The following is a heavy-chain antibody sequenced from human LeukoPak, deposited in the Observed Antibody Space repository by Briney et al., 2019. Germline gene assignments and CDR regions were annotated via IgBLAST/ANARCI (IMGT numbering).Heavy chain of an antibody. D-gene: IGHD1-26*01. CDR3: AFSVGATMGFDY. CDR1: GYTFTGYY. CDR2: IIPNSGGT. V-gene: IGHV1-2*02. Sequence: ASVKVSCKASGYTFTGYYMHWVRQAPGQGLEWMGWIIPNSGGTNYAQKFQGRVTVTRDTSISTAYMELSRLRSDDTAVYYCAFSVGATMGFDYWGQGTLVTVSS. J-gene: IGHJ4*02.